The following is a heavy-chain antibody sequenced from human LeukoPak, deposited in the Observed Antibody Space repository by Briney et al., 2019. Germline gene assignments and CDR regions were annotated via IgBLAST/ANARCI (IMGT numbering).Heavy chain of an antibody. CDR2: INPNSGGT. D-gene: IGHD3-9*01. CDR1: GYTFTGYY. Sequence: ASVKVSCKAAGYTFTGYYMHWVRQAPGQGLEWMGWINPNSGGTNYAQKFQGRVTMTRDTPISTAYMELSRLRSDDTAVYYCARGVSGSRRGYDILTGQDYWGQGTLVTVSS. J-gene: IGHJ4*02. V-gene: IGHV1-2*02. CDR3: ARGVSGSRRGYDILTGQDY.